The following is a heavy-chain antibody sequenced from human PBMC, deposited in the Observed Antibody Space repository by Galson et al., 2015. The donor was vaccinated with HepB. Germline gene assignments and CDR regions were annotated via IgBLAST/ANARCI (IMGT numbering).Heavy chain of an antibody. V-gene: IGHV3-33*01. J-gene: IGHJ4*02. D-gene: IGHD3-10*01. Sequence: SLRLSCAASGFTFSSYGMHWVRQAPGKGLEWVAVIWYDGSNKYYADSVKGRFTISRDNSKNTLYLQMNSLRAEDTAVYYCARDKTFGAVSQAYWGQGTLVTVSS. CDR1: GFTFSSYG. CDR2: IWYDGSNK. CDR3: ARDKTFGAVSQAY.